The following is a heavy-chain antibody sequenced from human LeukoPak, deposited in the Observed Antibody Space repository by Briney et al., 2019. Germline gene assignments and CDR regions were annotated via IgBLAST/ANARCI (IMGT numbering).Heavy chain of an antibody. D-gene: IGHD3-9*01. CDR3: ARDSSQYYDILTGYYYYYGMDV. CDR2: ISSSGSTI. V-gene: IGHV3-48*03. Sequence: GGSLRLSCAASGFTFSSYEMNWVRQAPGKGLEGVSYISSSGSTIYYADSVKGRFTISRDNAKNSLYLQMNSLRAEDTAVYYCARDSSQYYDILTGYYYYYGMDVWGKGTTVTVSS. J-gene: IGHJ6*04. CDR1: GFTFSSYE.